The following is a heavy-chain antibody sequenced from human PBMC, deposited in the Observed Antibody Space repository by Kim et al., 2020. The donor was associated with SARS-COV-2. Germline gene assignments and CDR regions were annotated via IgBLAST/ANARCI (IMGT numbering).Heavy chain of an antibody. CDR3: ARIRWELLGSYCYGMDV. CDR2: IDWDDDK. Sequence: SGPTLVNPTQTLTLTCTFSGFSLSTSGMCVSWIRQPPGKALEWLALIDWDDDKYYSTSLKTRLTISKDTSKNQVVLTMTNMDPVDTATYYCARIRWELLGSYCYGMDVWGQGTTVTVSS. J-gene: IGHJ6*02. D-gene: IGHD1-26*01. V-gene: IGHV2-70*01. CDR1: GFSLSTSGMC.